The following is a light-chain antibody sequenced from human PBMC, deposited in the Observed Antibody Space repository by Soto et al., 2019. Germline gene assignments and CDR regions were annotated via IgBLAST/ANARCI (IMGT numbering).Light chain of an antibody. V-gene: IGLV2-14*01. CDR3: LSHTSSSSYV. CDR2: EVT. J-gene: IGLJ1*01. Sequence: QSALTQPASVSGSPGQSITISCTGTNSDIGYYNYVSWYQQHPGKAPKLMIFEVTKRPSGISNRFSGSKSGNTASLTISGLQADDEAEYYCLSHTSSSSYVFGSGTKLTVL. CDR1: NSDIGYYNY.